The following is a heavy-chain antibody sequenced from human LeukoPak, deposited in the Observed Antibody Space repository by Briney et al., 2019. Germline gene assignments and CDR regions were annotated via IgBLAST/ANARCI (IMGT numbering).Heavy chain of an antibody. CDR3: VGDSSDGQLWPRGYMDV. CDR1: GFTFSSYW. J-gene: IGHJ6*03. V-gene: IGHV3-74*01. CDR2: INSDGSST. Sequence: GGSLRLSCAASGFTFSSYWMHWVRQAPGKGLVWVSRINSDGSSTSYADSVKGRFTISRDNAKNTLYLQMSSLRVEDTAVYYCVGDSSDGQLWPRGYMDVWGKGTTVTVSS. D-gene: IGHD5-18*01.